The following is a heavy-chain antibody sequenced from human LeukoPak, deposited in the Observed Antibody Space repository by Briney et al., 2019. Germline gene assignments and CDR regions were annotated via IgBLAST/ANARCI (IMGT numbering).Heavy chain of an antibody. V-gene: IGHV1-8*01. D-gene: IGHD5-12*01. CDR3: ATFSGYDYEHFDY. J-gene: IGHJ4*02. CDR2: MNPNSGNT. Sequence: ASVKVSCKASGYTFTSYDINWVRQATGQGLEWMGWMNPNSGNTGYAQKFQGRVTMTRNTSISTAYMELSSLRSEDTAVYYCATFSGYDYEHFDYWGQGTLVTVSS. CDR1: GYTFTSYD.